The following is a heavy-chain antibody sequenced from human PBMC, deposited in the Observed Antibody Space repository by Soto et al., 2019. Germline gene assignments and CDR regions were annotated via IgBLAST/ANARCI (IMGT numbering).Heavy chain of an antibody. Sequence: ASVKVSCKAIGYSFTSHWMHWVRQVPGQGLEWIGVINPTGEKKSYARRLQGRLTLTTDTSTNTVYMELSSLRSDDTAIYYCARDESAFDLIWWFDPWGPGTLVTVSS. V-gene: IGHV1-46*01. CDR2: INPTGEKK. CDR1: GYSFTSHW. J-gene: IGHJ5*02. CDR3: ARDESAFDLIWWFDP. D-gene: IGHD3-3*02.